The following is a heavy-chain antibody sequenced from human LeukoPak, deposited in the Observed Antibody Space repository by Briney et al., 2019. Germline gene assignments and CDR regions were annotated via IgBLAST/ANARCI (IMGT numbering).Heavy chain of an antibody. D-gene: IGHD2-15*01. Sequence: GGSLRLSCAASGFTFSSYAMSWVRQAPGKGLEWVSAISGSGGSTYYPGSVKGRFTISRENAKNSLYLQMNSLRAGDTAVYYCARSGLYCSGGSCYRYFDYWGQGTLVTVSS. J-gene: IGHJ4*02. V-gene: IGHV3-23*01. CDR3: ARSGLYCSGGSCYRYFDY. CDR2: ISGSGGST. CDR1: GFTFSSYA.